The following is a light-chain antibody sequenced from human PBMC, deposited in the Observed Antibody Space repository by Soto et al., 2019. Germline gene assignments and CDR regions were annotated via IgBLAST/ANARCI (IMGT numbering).Light chain of an antibody. CDR2: AAS. CDR1: QDIRND. CDR3: LQDYNRPYT. J-gene: IGKJ2*01. Sequence: AIQMTQSPSSLSASVGDRVTITCRASQDIRNDLGWYQQRPGKPPKVLIYAASNLQSGVPPRFSGSGSGTDFALTITSLQPEDFATYYCLQDYNRPYTFGQGTKL. V-gene: IGKV1-6*01.